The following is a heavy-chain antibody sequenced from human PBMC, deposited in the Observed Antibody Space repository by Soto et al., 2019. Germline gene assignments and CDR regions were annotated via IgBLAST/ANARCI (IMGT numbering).Heavy chain of an antibody. CDR2: IKQDGSDK. Sequence: GRSLRLSCPASGFTIGDYLMSGVRQAPGKGLEWVANIKQDGSDKYYVDSVNGRFTISRDSAKNSLYLQMNSLRGEDTAVYYCARTIVVVVPDNFDHWGQGTLVTISS. D-gene: IGHD3-22*01. V-gene: IGHV3-7*01. CDR3: ARTIVVVVPDNFDH. CDR1: GFTIGDYL. J-gene: IGHJ4*02.